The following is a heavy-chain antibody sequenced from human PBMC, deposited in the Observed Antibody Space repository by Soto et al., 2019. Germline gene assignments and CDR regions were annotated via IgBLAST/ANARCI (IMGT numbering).Heavy chain of an antibody. Sequence: EVQLVESGGDLVKPGRSLRLSCSTSGFTFGDYAMGWFRQAPGRGLEWVSFIRAKAYGGAAAYAASVKGRFTISRDDFRGVAFLQAGSLIPEDTGVYYCARDGITRVAGFDSWGQGTLVIVSS. D-gene: IGHD6-19*01. CDR2: IRAKAYGGAA. J-gene: IGHJ4*02. CDR1: GFTFGDYA. CDR3: ARDGITRVAGFDS. V-gene: IGHV3-49*05.